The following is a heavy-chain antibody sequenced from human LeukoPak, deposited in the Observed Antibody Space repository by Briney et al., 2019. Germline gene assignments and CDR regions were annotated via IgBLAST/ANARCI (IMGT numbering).Heavy chain of an antibody. J-gene: IGHJ5*02. D-gene: IGHD4-17*01. V-gene: IGHV3-7*03. CDR3: ASVEYDYGDLSWFDP. Sequence: GGSLRLSCAASGFTFSSYWMSWVRQAPGKGLEWVANIKQDGSEKYYVDSVKGRFTISRDNAKNSLYLQMNSLRAEDTAVYYCASVEYDYGDLSWFDPWGQGTLVTVSS. CDR2: IKQDGSEK. CDR1: GFTFSSYW.